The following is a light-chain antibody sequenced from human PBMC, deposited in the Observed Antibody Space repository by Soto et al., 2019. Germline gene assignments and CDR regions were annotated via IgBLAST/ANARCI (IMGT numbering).Light chain of an antibody. CDR1: SGYINYA. J-gene: IGLJ1*01. CDR3: QTWGTDSYV. CDR2: VSSDGGH. Sequence: QSVLTQSPSASASLGASVKVTCTRSSGYINYAIAWHQQQPEKGPRHLMRVSSDGGHIKGDGIPDRFSGSSSGAERYLIISSLHSEDEADYYCQTWGTDSYVFGTGTKLTVL. V-gene: IGLV4-69*01.